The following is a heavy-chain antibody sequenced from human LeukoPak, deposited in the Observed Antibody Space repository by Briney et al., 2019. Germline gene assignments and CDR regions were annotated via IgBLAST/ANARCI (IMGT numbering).Heavy chain of an antibody. CDR3: AGDKSSSWPEHYYYMDV. V-gene: IGHV3-20*04. Sequence: GGSLRLSCAASGFTFDDYGMSWVRQAPGKGLEWVSGINWNGGSTGYADSVKGRFTISSDNAKNSLYLQMNSLRAEDTALYYCAGDKSSSWPEHYYYMDVWGKGSTVTVSS. J-gene: IGHJ6*03. CDR1: GFTFDDYG. CDR2: INWNGGST. D-gene: IGHD6-13*01.